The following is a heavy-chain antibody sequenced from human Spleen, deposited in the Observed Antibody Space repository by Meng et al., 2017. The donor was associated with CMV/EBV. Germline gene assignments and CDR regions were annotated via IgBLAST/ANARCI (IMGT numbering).Heavy chain of an antibody. CDR2: IYYSGTT. Sequence: SETLSLTCGVSGVSISSSYHYWGWIRQPPGKGLEWIGCIYYSGTTYYNPSLKSRVTISVDTSKKQVSLNLSSVTAADTAVYYCASLHSSSWYVNFWGQGILVTVSS. D-gene: IGHD6-13*01. CDR1: GVSISSSYHY. J-gene: IGHJ4*02. V-gene: IGHV4-39*01. CDR3: ASLHSSSWYVNF.